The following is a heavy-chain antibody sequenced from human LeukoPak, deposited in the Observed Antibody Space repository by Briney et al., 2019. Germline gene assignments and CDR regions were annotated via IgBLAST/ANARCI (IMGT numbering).Heavy chain of an antibody. V-gene: IGHV4-30-2*01. Sequence: SQTLSLTCTVSGGSISSGGYYWSWIRQPPGKGLEWIGYIYHSGSTYYNPSLKSRVTISVDRSKNQFSLKLSSVTAADTAVYYCARGGPAAIGYYFDYWGQGTLVTVSS. CDR2: IYHSGST. D-gene: IGHD2-2*02. J-gene: IGHJ4*02. CDR1: GGSISSGGYY. CDR3: ARGGPAAIGYYFDY.